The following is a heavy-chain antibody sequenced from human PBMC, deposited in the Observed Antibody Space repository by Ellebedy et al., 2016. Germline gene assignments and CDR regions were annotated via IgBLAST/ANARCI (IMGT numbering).Heavy chain of an antibody. CDR3: ARTRLALPTFDY. J-gene: IGHJ4*02. Sequence: ASVKVSCXASGYTFTSYYMHWVRQAPGQGLEWMGIINPSGGSTSYAQKFQGRVTMTRDTSTSTVYMELSSLRSEDTAVYYCARTRLALPTFDYWGQGTLVTVSS. D-gene: IGHD3-22*01. V-gene: IGHV1-46*01. CDR1: GYTFTSYY. CDR2: INPSGGST.